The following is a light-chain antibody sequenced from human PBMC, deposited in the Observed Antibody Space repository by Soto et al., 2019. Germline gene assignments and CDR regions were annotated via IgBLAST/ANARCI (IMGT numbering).Light chain of an antibody. CDR3: QQSYSYPLT. CDR2: TAS. CDR1: QSISIY. Sequence: DIQMTQSPSSLSASVGDRVTITCRARQSISIYLNWYRQRPGKAPELLIYTASTLQSWVPSRFSGSGSGAVFTLPLSTLQPEDFATYYCQQSYSYPLTFGQGTRL. J-gene: IGKJ5*01. V-gene: IGKV1-39*01.